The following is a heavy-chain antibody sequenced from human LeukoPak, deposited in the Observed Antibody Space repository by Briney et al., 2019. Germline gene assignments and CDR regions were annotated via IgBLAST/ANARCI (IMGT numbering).Heavy chain of an antibody. D-gene: IGHD3-3*01. V-gene: IGHV4-59*12. CDR1: GGSISSYY. CDR3: AREPRPVLRFLEWLFNGWFVP. CDR2: IYYSGST. J-gene: IGHJ5*02. Sequence: SETLSLTCTVSGGSISSYYWSWIRQPPGKGLEWIGYIYYSGSTNYNPPLKSRVTISVDKSQNQFSLQLSSVTAADTAVYYCAREPRPVLRFLEWLFNGWFVPCGQGTL.